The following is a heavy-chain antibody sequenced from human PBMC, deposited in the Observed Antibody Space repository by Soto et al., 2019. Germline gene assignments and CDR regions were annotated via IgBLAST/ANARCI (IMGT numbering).Heavy chain of an antibody. D-gene: IGHD3-22*01. J-gene: IGHJ4*02. Sequence: QITLKESGPTLVKPTQTLTLTCTFSEFSLSTRGMGVGWIRQPPGKALEWLAVIYWDDDKRYSPSLKSRLTITKDTSKNQVVLTMTNMVPVDTGTYYCAHYSEDSAYYRIYLDSWGQGTLVTVSS. CDR1: EFSLSTRGMG. V-gene: IGHV2-5*02. CDR3: AHYSEDSAYYRIYLDS. CDR2: IYWDDDK.